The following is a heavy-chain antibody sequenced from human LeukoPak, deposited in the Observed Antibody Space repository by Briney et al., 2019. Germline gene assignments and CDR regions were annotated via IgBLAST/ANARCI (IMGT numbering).Heavy chain of an antibody. CDR1: GGSFSGYY. V-gene: IGHV4-34*01. J-gene: IGHJ5*02. CDR3: ARGGLNWFDP. Sequence: PSETLSLTCAVYGGSFSGYYWSWIRQPPGKGLEWIGEINHSGSTNYNPSLKSRVTMSVDTSKNQFSLKLSSVTAADTAVYYCARGGLNWFDPWGQGTLDTVSS. CDR2: INHSGST.